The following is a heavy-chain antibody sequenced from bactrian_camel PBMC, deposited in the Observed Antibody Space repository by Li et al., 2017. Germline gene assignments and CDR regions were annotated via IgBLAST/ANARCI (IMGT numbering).Heavy chain of an antibody. V-gene: IGHV3S1*01. CDR2: IRTGSTST. Sequence: HVQLVESGGGSVQAGGSLGLSCAASGYTSVSWCMGWFRQAPGKEREGVAVIRTGSTSTWYADSVKGRFTISRDNAKNTLYLQLNSLKIEDMAMYYCGPRRDGEPIGYWGQGTQVTVS. J-gene: IGHJ6*01. CDR1: GYTSVSWC. CDR3: GPRRDGEPIGY.